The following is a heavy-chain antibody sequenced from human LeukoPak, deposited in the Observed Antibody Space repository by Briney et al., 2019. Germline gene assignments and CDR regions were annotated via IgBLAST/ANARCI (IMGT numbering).Heavy chain of an antibody. J-gene: IGHJ4*02. Sequence: PGGSLRLSCAASGFTFSSYEMNWVRQAPGKGLEWVSYISSSGSTIYYADSVKGRFTISRDNAKNSLYLQMNSLRAEDTAVYYCARDEGITFGGVFYWGQGTLVTVSS. D-gene: IGHD3-16*01. CDR1: GFTFSSYE. CDR2: ISSSGSTI. CDR3: ARDEGITFGGVFY. V-gene: IGHV3-48*03.